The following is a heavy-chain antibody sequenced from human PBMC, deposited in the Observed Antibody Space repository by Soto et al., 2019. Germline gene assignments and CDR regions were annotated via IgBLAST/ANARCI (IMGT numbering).Heavy chain of an antibody. CDR1: GFTFNIYG. Sequence: GGSLRLSCAASGFTFNIYGMRWVRQAPDKGLEWVALISYDGSNQYYADSVKGRFTIPRDNSKNTLFLQMNSLRADDTAVYYCAKDQASGQGSFDSWGQGTLVTVSS. CDR2: ISYDGSNQ. V-gene: IGHV3-30*18. J-gene: IGHJ4*02. CDR3: AKDQASGQGSFDS.